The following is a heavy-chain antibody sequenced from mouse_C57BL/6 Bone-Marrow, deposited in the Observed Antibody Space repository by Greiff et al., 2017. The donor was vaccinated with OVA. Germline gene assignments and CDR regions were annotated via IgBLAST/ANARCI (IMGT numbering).Heavy chain of an antibody. J-gene: IGHJ1*03. CDR2: FDPSDSET. D-gene: IGHD2-4*01. CDR1: GYTFTSYW. V-gene: IGHV1-52*01. CDR3: GRRGNYDLSYWYYDV. Sequence: QVLLQQPGAELVRPGSSVKLSCKASGYTFTSYWMHWVKQRPIQGLEWIGNFDPSDSETYYNQKFKAKATLTVDKSSSTAYMQLSSLTSEDYADYSCGRRGNYDLSYWYYDVWGTGTAFTVSS.